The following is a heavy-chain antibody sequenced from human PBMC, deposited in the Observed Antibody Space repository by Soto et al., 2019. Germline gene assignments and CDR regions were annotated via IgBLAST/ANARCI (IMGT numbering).Heavy chain of an antibody. CDR3: AREGAASYSYYYGTDV. CDR1: GGSISSGDSY. D-gene: IGHD3-16*01. Sequence: ASETLSLTCTVSGGSISSGDSYWSWIRQSPGKGLEWIGYIYYSGSTYYNPSLRSRVTISVDTSKNQFSLKLNSVTAADTAVYFCAREGAASYSYYYGTDVWGQGTTVTVSS. J-gene: IGHJ6*02. V-gene: IGHV4-30-4*01. CDR2: IYYSGST.